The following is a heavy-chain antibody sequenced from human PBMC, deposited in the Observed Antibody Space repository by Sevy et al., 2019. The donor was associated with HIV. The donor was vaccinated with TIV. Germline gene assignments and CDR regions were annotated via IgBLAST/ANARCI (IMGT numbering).Heavy chain of an antibody. D-gene: IGHD2-21*02. V-gene: IGHV1-46*01. J-gene: IGHJ4*02. Sequence: ASVKVSCKASGYTFINYDMQWVRQAPGQGLEWMALISPSSGLTTYAQKFQDRVTLTRDTSTNTVYMELSGLTSEDTAVYYCARLWSCGGACYIFDYWGQGALVTVSS. CDR3: ARLWSCGGACYIFDY. CDR1: GYTFINYD. CDR2: ISPSSGLT.